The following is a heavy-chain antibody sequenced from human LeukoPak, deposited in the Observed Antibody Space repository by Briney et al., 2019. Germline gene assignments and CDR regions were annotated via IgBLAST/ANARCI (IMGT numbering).Heavy chain of an antibody. D-gene: IGHD6-19*01. CDR2: ISWNSGSI. V-gene: IGHV3-9*01. CDR1: GFTFDDYA. J-gene: IGHJ4*02. Sequence: GGSLRLSCAASGFTFDDYAMHWVRQAPGKGLEWVSGISWNSGSIGYADSVKGRFTISRDNAKNSLYLQMNSLRTEDTALYYCAKDRHSSGWFRGRFDYWGQGTLVTVSS. CDR3: AKDRHSSGWFRGRFDY.